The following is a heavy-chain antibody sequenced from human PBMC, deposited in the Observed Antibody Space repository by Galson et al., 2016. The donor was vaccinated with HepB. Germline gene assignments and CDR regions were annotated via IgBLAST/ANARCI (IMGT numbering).Heavy chain of an antibody. D-gene: IGHD5-24*01. V-gene: IGHV1-18*01. J-gene: IGHJ6*02. CDR1: GYTFTSYG. Sequence: SVKVSCKASGYTFTSYGISWVRQAPGQGLEWMGWISAYNGNTNYAQKLQGRVTMTTDTSTSTAYMELRSLRSDDPAVYYCARETLPMANSYYYGMDVWGQGTTVTVSS. CDR3: ARETLPMANSYYYGMDV. CDR2: ISAYNGNT.